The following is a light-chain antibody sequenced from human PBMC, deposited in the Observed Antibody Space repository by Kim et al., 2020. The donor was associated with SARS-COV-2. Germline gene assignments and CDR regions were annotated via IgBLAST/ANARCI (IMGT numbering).Light chain of an antibody. CDR1: QGISSW. V-gene: IGKV1D-16*01. CDR2: AAS. Sequence: DIQMTQSPFSLSASIGDRVTITCRASQGISSWLAWYQQKPEKAPKCLIYAASSLQSGVPSRFSGSGSGTDFTLTISSLQPEDFATYYCQQYDSYPRTFGQGAKVDIK. CDR3: QQYDSYPRT. J-gene: IGKJ1*01.